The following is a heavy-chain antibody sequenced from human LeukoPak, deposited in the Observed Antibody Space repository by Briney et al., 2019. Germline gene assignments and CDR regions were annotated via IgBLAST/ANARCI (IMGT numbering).Heavy chain of an antibody. CDR2: ISSSTTTT. D-gene: IGHD6-19*01. CDR3: ARGLYLYSSGWHFDY. V-gene: IGHV3-48*02. J-gene: IGHJ4*02. Sequence: GGSLRLSCAASGFTFSNYGMNWVRQAPGKGLEWVSYISSSTTTTHYADSVKGRFTISRDNAKGSLYLQMNSLRDEDTAVYYCARGLYLYSSGWHFDYWGQGTLVTVSS. CDR1: GFTFSNYG.